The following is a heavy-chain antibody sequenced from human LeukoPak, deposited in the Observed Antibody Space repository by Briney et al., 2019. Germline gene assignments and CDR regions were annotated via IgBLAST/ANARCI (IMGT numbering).Heavy chain of an antibody. CDR3: ARSEDCSSTSCYAYYYYYGMDV. J-gene: IGHJ6*02. CDR1: GYTFNNYGYG. V-gene: IGHV1-3*01. D-gene: IGHD2-2*01. CDR2: INAGNGNT. Sequence: WASVKVSCKASGYTFNNYGYGVHWVRQAPGQRLEWMGWINAGNGNTKYSQKFQGRVTITRDTSASTAYMELSSLRSEDTAVYYCARSEDCSSTSCYAYYYYYGMDVWGQGTTVTVSS.